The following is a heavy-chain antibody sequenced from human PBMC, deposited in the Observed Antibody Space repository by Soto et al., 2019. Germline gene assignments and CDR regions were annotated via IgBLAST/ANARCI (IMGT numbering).Heavy chain of an antibody. CDR1: GASISSYY. CDR2: IYYSGST. V-gene: IGHV4-59*01. D-gene: IGHD6-13*01. CDR3: ARAGYSGSGDY. Sequence: PSETLSLTCTVSGASISSYYWSWIRQPPGKGLEWIGYIYYSGSTNYNPSLKSRVTISVDTSKNQFSLKLSSVTAADTAVYYCARAGYSGSGDYWGQGTLVTVS. J-gene: IGHJ4*02.